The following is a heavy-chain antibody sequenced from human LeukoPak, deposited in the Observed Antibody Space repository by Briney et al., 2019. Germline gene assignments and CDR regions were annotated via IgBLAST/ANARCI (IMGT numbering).Heavy chain of an antibody. CDR1: GFTFSSYG. Sequence: GGSLRLSCAASGFTFSSYGMHWVRQAPGKGLEWVAFIRYDGSNKYYADSVKGRFTISRDNSKNTLYLQMNSLRAEDTAVYYCAKSIREYYGSGRTRYYYYGMDVWGQGTTVTVSS. D-gene: IGHD3-10*01. J-gene: IGHJ6*02. V-gene: IGHV3-30*02. CDR3: AKSIREYYGSGRTRYYYYGMDV. CDR2: IRYDGSNK.